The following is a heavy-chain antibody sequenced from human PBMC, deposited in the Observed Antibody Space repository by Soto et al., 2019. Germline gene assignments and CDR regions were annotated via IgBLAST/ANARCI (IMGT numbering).Heavy chain of an antibody. D-gene: IGHD2-21*02. CDR3: ARFPIVVVTAIPFDY. J-gene: IGHJ4*02. V-gene: IGHV1-3*01. CDR1: GYTFTSYA. CDR2: INAGNGNT. Sequence: QVQLVQSGAEVKKPGASVKVSCKASGYTFTSYAMHWVRQAPGQRLEWMGWINAGNGNTKYSQKFQGRVTITRDTSASTAYMELSSLRSEDTAVYYCARFPIVVVTAIPFDYWGQGTLVTVSS.